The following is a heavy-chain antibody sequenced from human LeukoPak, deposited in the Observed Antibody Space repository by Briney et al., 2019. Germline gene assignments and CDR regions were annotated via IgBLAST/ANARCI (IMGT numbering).Heavy chain of an antibody. CDR3: AKVAITIFGVVLYYFDY. Sequence: QPGGSLRLSCAASGFTFSSYAMSWVRQAPGKGLEWVSAISGSGGSTYYADSVKGRFTISRDNSKKTLYLQMNSLRAEDTAVYYCAKVAITIFGVVLYYFDYWGQGTLVTVSS. CDR2: ISGSGGST. D-gene: IGHD3-3*01. CDR1: GFTFSSYA. V-gene: IGHV3-23*01. J-gene: IGHJ4*02.